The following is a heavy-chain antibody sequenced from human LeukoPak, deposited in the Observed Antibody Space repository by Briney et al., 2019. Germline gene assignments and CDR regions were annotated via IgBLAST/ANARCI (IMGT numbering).Heavy chain of an antibody. CDR1: GFTFSSYA. CDR2: ISGSGGST. CDR3: AKDSSWYLNFDY. J-gene: IGHJ4*02. D-gene: IGHD6-13*01. Sequence: GGSLRLSCAASGFTFSSYAMSWVRQAPGKGLEWVSAISGSGGSTYYADSVKGRFTISRDNSKNTLYLHMNSLRAEDTAVYYCAKDSSWYLNFDYWGQGTLVTVSS. V-gene: IGHV3-23*01.